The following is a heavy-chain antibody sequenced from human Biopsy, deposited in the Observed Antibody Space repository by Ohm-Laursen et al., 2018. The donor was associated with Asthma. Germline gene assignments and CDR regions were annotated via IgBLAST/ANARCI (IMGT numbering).Heavy chain of an antibody. Sequence: SLRLSCAASGFKFDDYGMYWVRQAPGKGLEWVSVIYSGGTSHTADSVRGRFTISRDYSKNTLYLQMHSLRAEDTAVYYCARGDSSNWSHYYFDYWGQGTLVTVSS. CDR3: ARGDSSNWSHYYFDY. CDR1: GFKFDDYG. CDR2: IYSGGTS. V-gene: IGHV3-53*01. D-gene: IGHD3-22*01. J-gene: IGHJ4*02.